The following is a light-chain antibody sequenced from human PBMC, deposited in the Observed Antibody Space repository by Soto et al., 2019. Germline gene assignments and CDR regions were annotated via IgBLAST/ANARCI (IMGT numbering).Light chain of an antibody. J-gene: IGKJ4*01. V-gene: IGKV1-39*01. CDR1: QSVFNH. CDR3: HQSSSTPLT. Sequence: DVQMTQSPSSLSASVGDSVTITCRASQSVFNHLSWFQQRPGKGPKLLIYDASSLHAGVPSRFRGSGYGTDFTLTISTVQPEESAIYYCHQSSSTPLTFGGGTRVELK. CDR2: DAS.